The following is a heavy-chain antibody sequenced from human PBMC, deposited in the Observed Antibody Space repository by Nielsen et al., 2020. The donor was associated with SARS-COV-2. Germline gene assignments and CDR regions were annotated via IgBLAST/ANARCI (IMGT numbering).Heavy chain of an antibody. Sequence: GGSLRLSCTVSGGSISSYYWSWIRQPPGKGLEWVSSISSSSSYIYYADSVKGRFTISRDNAKNSLYLQMNSLRAEDTAVYYCASNAGVQPTSYYYYGMDVWGQGTTVTVSS. CDR3: ASNAGVQPTSYYYYGMDV. V-gene: IGHV3-21*01. J-gene: IGHJ6*02. D-gene: IGHD6-13*01. CDR2: ISSSSSYI. CDR1: GGSISSYY.